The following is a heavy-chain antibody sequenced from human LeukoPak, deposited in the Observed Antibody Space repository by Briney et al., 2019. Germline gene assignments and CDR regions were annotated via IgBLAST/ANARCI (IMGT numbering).Heavy chain of an antibody. CDR1: GFSFSNYA. CDR3: ARGSGWLDY. V-gene: IGHV3-23*01. CDR2: VSGSGGST. J-gene: IGHJ4*02. D-gene: IGHD6-19*01. Sequence: GGSLRLSCAASGFSFSNYAMNWVRQAPGKGLEWVSGVSGSGGSTKYADSVKGRFTISRDNSKNTLYLQMGSLRVEDTAVYYCARGSGWLDYWGQGTLVTVSS.